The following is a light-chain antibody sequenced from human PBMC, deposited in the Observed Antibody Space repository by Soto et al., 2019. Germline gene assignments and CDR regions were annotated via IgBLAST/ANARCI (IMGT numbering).Light chain of an antibody. V-gene: IGKV1-5*03. CDR3: QQYKSYET. J-gene: IGKJ1*01. Sequence: DIQMTQSPATLSASVGDRVSITCRASHSISSWLAWYQQKPGKTPKLLIYKASSLESGAPSRFSGSGSGTEFTLTISSLQPDDFATYYCQQYKSYETFGQGTKVDIK. CDR2: KAS. CDR1: HSISSW.